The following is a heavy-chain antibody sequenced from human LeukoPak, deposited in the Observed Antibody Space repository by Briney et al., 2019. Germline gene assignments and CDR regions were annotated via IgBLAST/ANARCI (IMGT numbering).Heavy chain of an antibody. Sequence: SETLSLTCTVSGGSISSYYWSWIRQPAGKGLEWIGRIYTRGSTNYNPSLKSRVTMSVDTSKNQFSLKLSSVTAADTAVYYCASLDYGGNYVDDWGRGTLVTVSS. J-gene: IGHJ4*02. CDR1: GGSISSYY. CDR3: ASLDYGGNYVDD. V-gene: IGHV4-4*07. D-gene: IGHD4-23*01. CDR2: IYTRGST.